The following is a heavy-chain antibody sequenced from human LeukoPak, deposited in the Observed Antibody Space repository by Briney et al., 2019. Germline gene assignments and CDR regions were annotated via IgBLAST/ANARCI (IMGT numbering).Heavy chain of an antibody. D-gene: IGHD1-26*01. CDR2: INPSGGST. CDR1: GYIFTGYY. J-gene: IGHJ4*02. V-gene: IGHV1-46*01. Sequence: ASVKVSCKASGYIFTGYYMHWVRQAPGQGLEWMGIINPSGGSTSYAQKFQGRVTMTRDMSTSTVYMELSSLRSEDTAVYYCARGSIVGATTLDYWGQGTLVTVSS. CDR3: ARGSIVGATTLDY.